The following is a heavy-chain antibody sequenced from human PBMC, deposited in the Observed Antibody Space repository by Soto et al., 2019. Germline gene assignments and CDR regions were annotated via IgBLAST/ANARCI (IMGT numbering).Heavy chain of an antibody. J-gene: IGHJ4*02. D-gene: IGHD3-3*01. CDR1: GGPVIGYDYY. Sequence: SETLSLTCTVSGGPVIGYDYYWSWIRQPPGKGLEWIGSYYYSGTTYYNPSLKSRVTISVDTSKSHFSLTMSSVTAADTAVYFCAQRSGFYTGIDFWGQGTLVSVSS. V-gene: IGHV4-30-4*01. CDR2: YYYSGTT. CDR3: AQRSGFYTGIDF.